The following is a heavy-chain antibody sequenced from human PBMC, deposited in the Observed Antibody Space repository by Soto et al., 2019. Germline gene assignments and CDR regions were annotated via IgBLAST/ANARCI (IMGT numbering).Heavy chain of an antibody. Sequence: QVQLVESGGGVVQPGRSLRLSCAASGFTFSSYAMHWVRQAPGKGLERVAVISFDGGNKYYADSVKGRFTISRDNSKNTLYLQMNSLRAEDTAVYFCARSPIPARPAWFDPWGQGTLVTVSS. CDR1: GFTFSSYA. D-gene: IGHD6-6*01. V-gene: IGHV3-30-3*01. J-gene: IGHJ5*02. CDR2: ISFDGGNK. CDR3: ARSPIPARPAWFDP.